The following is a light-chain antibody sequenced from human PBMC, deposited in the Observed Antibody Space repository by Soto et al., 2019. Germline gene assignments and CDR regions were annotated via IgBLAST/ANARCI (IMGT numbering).Light chain of an antibody. CDR1: SSDVGGYNY. Sequence: QSVLTQPASVSGSPGQSITISCTGTSSDVGGYNYVSWYQQYPGKAPKLMIYGINNRPSGVSSRFSGSKSGNTASLTISGLQAEYEADYYCASYKDITAAVFGTGTKVTVL. CDR2: GIN. CDR3: ASYKDITAAV. V-gene: IGLV2-14*03. J-gene: IGLJ1*01.